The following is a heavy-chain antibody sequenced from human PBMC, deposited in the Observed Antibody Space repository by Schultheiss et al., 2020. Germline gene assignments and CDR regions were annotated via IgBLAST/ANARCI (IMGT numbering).Heavy chain of an antibody. CDR2: ISSSSSYI. Sequence: GGSLRLSCAASGFTFSSYSMNWVRQAPGKGLEWVSSISSSSSYIYYADSVKGRFTISRDNAKNSLYLQMNSLRAEDTAVYYCARARDYYYYYGMDVWGQGTTVTVSS. CDR3: ARARDYYYYYGMDV. J-gene: IGHJ6*02. V-gene: IGHV3-21*01. CDR1: GFTFSSYS.